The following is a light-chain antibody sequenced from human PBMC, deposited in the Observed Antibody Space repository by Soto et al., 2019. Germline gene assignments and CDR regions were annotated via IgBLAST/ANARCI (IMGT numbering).Light chain of an antibody. J-gene: IGLJ1*01. CDR3: SSYAGSNNYV. Sequence: LTQPPSASGSPGQSVTISCTGTSSDVGGYDFVSWYQQHPGKAPKPMIHEVSKRPSGVPDRFSGSKSGNTASLTVSGLQAEDEADYYCSSYAGSNNYVFGTG. CDR1: SSDVGGYDF. CDR2: EVS. V-gene: IGLV2-8*01.